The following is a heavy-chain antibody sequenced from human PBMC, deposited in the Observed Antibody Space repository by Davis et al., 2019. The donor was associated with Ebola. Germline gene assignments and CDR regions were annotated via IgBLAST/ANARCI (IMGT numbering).Heavy chain of an antibody. CDR1: GYTFTGYD. D-gene: IGHD6-6*01. CDR2: ISAYNGNT. Sequence: AASVKVSCKASGYTFTGYDINWVRQAPGQGLEWMGWISAYNGNTNYAQKLQGRVTMTTDTSTSTAYMELRSLRSDDTAVYYCARESEQLALDYWGHGTLVTVSS. J-gene: IGHJ4*01. CDR3: ARESEQLALDY. V-gene: IGHV1-18*01.